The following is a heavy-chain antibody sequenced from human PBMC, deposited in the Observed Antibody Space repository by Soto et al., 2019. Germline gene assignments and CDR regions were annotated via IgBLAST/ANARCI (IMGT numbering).Heavy chain of an antibody. V-gene: IGHV3-7*04. CDR2: IKQDGSEK. Sequence: EVQLVESGGGLVQPGASLRLSCAASGFIFSSYWMSWVRQAPGKGLEWVANIKQDGSEKYYVDSVKGRFTISRDNAKNSLYLQMNSLRAEDSAVYYCTRSGPGSDHWGQGTLVTVSS. CDR3: TRSGPGSDH. CDR1: GFIFSSYW. D-gene: IGHD5-12*01. J-gene: IGHJ4*02.